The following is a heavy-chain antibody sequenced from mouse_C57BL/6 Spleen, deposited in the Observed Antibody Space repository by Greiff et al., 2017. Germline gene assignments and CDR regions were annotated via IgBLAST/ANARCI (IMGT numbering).Heavy chain of an antibody. CDR2: IYPGSGST. V-gene: IGHV1-55*01. D-gene: IGHD1-1*01. Sequence: VQLQQPGAELVKPGASVKMSCKASGYTFTSYWITWVKQRPGQGLEWIGDIYPGSGSTNYNEKFKSKATLTVDTSSSTAYMQLSSLTSEDSAVYYCARNTTVVAPGYFDYWGQGTTLTVSS. CDR1: GYTFTSYW. CDR3: ARNTTVVAPGYFDY. J-gene: IGHJ2*01.